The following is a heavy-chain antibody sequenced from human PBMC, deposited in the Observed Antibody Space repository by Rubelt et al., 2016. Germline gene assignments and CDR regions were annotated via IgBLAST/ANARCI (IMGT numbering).Heavy chain of an antibody. D-gene: IGHD3-3*01. V-gene: IGHV1-8*01. CDR2: MNPNSGNT. Sequence: QVQLVQSGAEVTKPGASVKVSCKASGYIFTSYDINWVRQATGQGLEWMGWMNPNSGNTGYAQKFQGRVTMTRNTSISTAYMELSSLRSEDTAVYYCARMVNDFWSGYHNWFDPWGQGTLVTVSS. J-gene: IGHJ5*02. CDR3: ARMVNDFWSGYHNWFDP. CDR1: GYIFTSYD.